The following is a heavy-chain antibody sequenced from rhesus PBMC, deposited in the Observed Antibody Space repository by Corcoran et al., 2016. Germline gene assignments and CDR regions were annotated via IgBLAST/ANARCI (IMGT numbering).Heavy chain of an antibody. CDR2: IGGSSGST. Sequence: QVQLQESGPGLVKPSETLSLTCAVSGGSISGYYWNWIRQPPGKGLEGIGYIGGSSGSTYYNPSLKSRVTISTDTSKNQFSLKLSAVTAADTAVYYCARNREGSSGWKGVSVRYFDYWGQGVLVTVSS. J-gene: IGHJ4*01. D-gene: IGHD6-31*01. V-gene: IGHV4-165*02. CDR3: ARNREGSSGWKGVSVRYFDY. CDR1: GGSISGYY.